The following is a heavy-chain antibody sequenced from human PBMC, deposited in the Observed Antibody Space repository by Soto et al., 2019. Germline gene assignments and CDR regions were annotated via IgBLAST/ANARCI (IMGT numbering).Heavy chain of an antibody. Sequence: ASVKVSCKASGYTFTSYAMHWVRQAPGQRLEWMGWINAGNGNTKYSQKFQGRVTITRDTSASTAYMELSSLRSEDTAVYYCARPELSIAAAGTSGWFDHYNMDVWGQGTTVTVSS. CDR3: ARPELSIAAAGTSGWFDHYNMDV. CDR1: GYTFTSYA. J-gene: IGHJ6*02. V-gene: IGHV1-3*01. CDR2: INAGNGNT. D-gene: IGHD6-13*01.